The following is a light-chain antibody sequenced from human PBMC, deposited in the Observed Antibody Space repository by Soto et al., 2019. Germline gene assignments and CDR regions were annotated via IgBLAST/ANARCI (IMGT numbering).Light chain of an antibody. Sequence: EIVFTQSPATVSFSPGERATLSCRASQSVSRYLAWYQQRPGQAPRLLIYDASNRASGTPARFSGSGSGTDFTLTISSLEPEDFAVYYCQQRTIWPTFGGGTKVDIK. CDR3: QQRTIWPT. V-gene: IGKV3-11*01. CDR2: DAS. CDR1: QSVSRY. J-gene: IGKJ4*01.